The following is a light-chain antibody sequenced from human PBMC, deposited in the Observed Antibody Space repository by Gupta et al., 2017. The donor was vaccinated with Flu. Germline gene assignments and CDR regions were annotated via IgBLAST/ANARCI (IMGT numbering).Light chain of an antibody. Sequence: DIVMTQSPEYLAVSLGDRATINCKSSQSVFWDSDKKNYLAWYQQKPGQPPKVLFYWSSTRESGVPDRFGGSGSETDFTLTISSLQAEDVAVYYCQQDDSSPYTFGQGTKLEI. J-gene: IGKJ2*01. CDR2: WSS. V-gene: IGKV4-1*01. CDR3: QQDDSSPYT. CDR1: QSVFWDSDKKNY.